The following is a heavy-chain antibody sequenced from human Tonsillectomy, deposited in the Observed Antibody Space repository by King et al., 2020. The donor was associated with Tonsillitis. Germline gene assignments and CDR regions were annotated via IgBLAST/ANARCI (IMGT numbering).Heavy chain of an antibody. J-gene: IGHJ3*02. V-gene: IGHV3-30*04. CDR2: MSFDGSFK. CDR1: GFTFSSYN. D-gene: IGHD7-27*01. CDR3: AREGGITAERGAFDI. Sequence: VQLVESGGGGVQPGRSLRLSCAASGFTFSSYNMHWVRQAAGKGLEWVAVMSFDGSFKYHADSVKGRFTISRDNSKNTLSLQMNSLRTEDTAVYYCAREGGITAERGAFDIWGQGTMVTVSS.